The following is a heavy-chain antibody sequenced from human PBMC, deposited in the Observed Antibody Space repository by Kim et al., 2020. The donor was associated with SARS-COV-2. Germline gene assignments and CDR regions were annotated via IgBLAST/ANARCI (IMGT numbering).Heavy chain of an antibody. J-gene: IGHJ3*02. Sequence: VASVKGRFTISRDNAKNSLYLQMNSLRAEDTAVYYCARVRYFDWSDAFDIWVQGTMVTVSS. CDR3: ARVRYFDWSDAFDI. D-gene: IGHD3-9*01. V-gene: IGHV3-7*01.